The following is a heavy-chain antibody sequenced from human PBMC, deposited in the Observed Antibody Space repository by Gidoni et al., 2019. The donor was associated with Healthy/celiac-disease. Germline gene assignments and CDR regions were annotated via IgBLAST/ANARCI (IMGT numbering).Heavy chain of an antibody. Sequence: QVQLVQSGAEVKKTGSSVKVSCKASGGPFSSYAISWVRQAPGQGLEWMGGIIPIFGTANYAQKFQGRVTITADESTSTAYMERSSLRSEDTAVYYCARAYSSSWYLDAFDIWGQGTMVTVSS. CDR1: GGPFSSYA. V-gene: IGHV1-69*01. CDR2: IIPIFGTA. J-gene: IGHJ3*02. CDR3: ARAYSSSWYLDAFDI. D-gene: IGHD6-13*01.